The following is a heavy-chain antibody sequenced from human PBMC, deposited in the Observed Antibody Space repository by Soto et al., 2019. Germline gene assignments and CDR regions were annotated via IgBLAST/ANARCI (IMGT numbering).Heavy chain of an antibody. Sequence: PGGSLRLSCAASGFTFSDYYMSWIRQAPGKGLEWVSYISSSGRHMFYADSVKGQFTISRDNAKNSLYLQMKSLRAEDTAVYYCARVYCSTTSCYGDVWGQGTTVTVS. V-gene: IGHV3-11*01. CDR3: ARVYCSTTSCYGDV. CDR2: ISSSGRHM. CDR1: GFTFSDYY. D-gene: IGHD2-2*01. J-gene: IGHJ6*02.